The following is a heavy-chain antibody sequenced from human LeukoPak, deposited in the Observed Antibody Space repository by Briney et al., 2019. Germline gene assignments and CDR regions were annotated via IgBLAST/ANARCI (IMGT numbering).Heavy chain of an antibody. J-gene: IGHJ4*02. V-gene: IGHV4-34*01. CDR1: GGSFSGYY. CDR3: ARVPTITFFDY. D-gene: IGHD3-10*01. Sequence: KPSETLSLTCAVYGGSFSGYYWSWIRQPPGKGLEWIGEINHSGSTNYNPSLKSRVTISVDTSKNQFPLKLSSVTAADTAVYYCARVPTITFFDYWGQGTLVTVSS. CDR2: INHSGST.